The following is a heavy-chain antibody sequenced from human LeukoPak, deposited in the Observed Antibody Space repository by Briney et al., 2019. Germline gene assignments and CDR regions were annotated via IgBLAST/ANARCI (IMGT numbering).Heavy chain of an antibody. Sequence: ASVKVSCKASGYTFTSYGISWVRQAPGQGLEWMGWISAYNGNTNYAQKLQGRVTMTTDTSTSTAYMELRSLTSDDTAVYYCARDFGWLSLDDAFDIWGQGTMVTVSS. CDR2: ISAYNGNT. D-gene: IGHD3-9*01. J-gene: IGHJ3*02. CDR3: ARDFGWLSLDDAFDI. V-gene: IGHV1-18*01. CDR1: GYTFTSYG.